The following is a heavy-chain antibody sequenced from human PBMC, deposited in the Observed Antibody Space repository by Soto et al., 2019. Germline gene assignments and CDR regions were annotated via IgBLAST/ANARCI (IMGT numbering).Heavy chain of an antibody. D-gene: IGHD3-10*01. CDR1: GYTFINYD. Sequence: GASVKVSCKASGYTFINYDINWVRQAPGQGLEWMGWISAYNGNTNYAQKLQGRVTMTTDTSTSTAHMELRSLRSDDTAVYYCARAGSGFYYGSGKGAFDIWGQGTMVTVSS. CDR3: ARAGSGFYYGSGKGAFDI. J-gene: IGHJ3*02. CDR2: ISAYNGNT. V-gene: IGHV1-18*04.